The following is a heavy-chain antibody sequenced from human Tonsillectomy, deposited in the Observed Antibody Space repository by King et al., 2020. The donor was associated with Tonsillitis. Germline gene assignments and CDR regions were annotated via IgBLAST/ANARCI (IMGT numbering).Heavy chain of an antibody. CDR2: IWYDGSNT. V-gene: IGHV3-33*08. CDR3: ARDPVAYCVGDCYSGFDY. CDR1: GFTFSSYG. D-gene: IGHD2-21*02. Sequence: HVQLVESGGGVVQPGRSLRLSCAASGFTFSSYGMHWVRQAPGKGLEWVAVIWYDGSNTYYADSVKGRFTISRDNSKNTLYLQMNSLRAEDTAVYYCARDPVAYCVGDCYSGFDYWGQGTLVTVSS. J-gene: IGHJ4*02.